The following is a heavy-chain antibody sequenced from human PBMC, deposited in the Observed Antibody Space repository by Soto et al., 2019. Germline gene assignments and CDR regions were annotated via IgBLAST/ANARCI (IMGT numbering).Heavy chain of an antibody. CDR1: GGTFSSYA. Sequence: QVQLVQSGAEVKKPGSSVKVSCKASGGTFSSYAISWLRQAPGQGLEWMGGIIPLFGTTDYAQKFQGRVTITADEFTSTAYMELSSLRSEDTAVYYCARDAPGAAGGYYCDYWGQGTLVTVSS. V-gene: IGHV1-69*01. CDR2: IIPLFGTT. CDR3: ARDAPGAAGGYYCDY. J-gene: IGHJ4*02. D-gene: IGHD2-15*01.